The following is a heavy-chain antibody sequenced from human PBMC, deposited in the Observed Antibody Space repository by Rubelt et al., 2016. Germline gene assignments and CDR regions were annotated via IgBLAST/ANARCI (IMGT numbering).Heavy chain of an antibody. J-gene: IGHJ4*02. CDR2: ISDSGGST. D-gene: IGHD2-2*01. CDR3: ARSLGDCSNTICYVGSVGY. Sequence: ISDSGGSTYYADSVRGRFTISRDTSKSTLYLQLHSLTAEDTAMYYCARSLGDCSNTICYVGSVGYWGQGTLVTVPP. V-gene: IGHV3-23*01.